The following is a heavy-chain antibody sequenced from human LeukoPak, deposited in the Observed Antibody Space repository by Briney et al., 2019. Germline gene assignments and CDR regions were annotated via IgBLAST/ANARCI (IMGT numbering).Heavy chain of an antibody. CDR1: GFTFSSYS. CDR2: ISSTSSI. CDR3: ARATSYGRFDY. D-gene: IGHD3-10*01. Sequence: GGSLRLSCAASGFTFSSYSMNWVRQAPGKGLEWVSYISSTSSICYADSVKGRFTVSRDNAKNSLYLQMNSLRAEDTALYYCARATSYGRFDYWGQGTLVTVSS. J-gene: IGHJ4*02. V-gene: IGHV3-48*01.